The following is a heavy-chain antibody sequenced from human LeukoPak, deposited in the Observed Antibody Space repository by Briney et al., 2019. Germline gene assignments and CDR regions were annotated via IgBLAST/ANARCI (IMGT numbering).Heavy chain of an antibody. CDR2: MNPNSGNT. V-gene: IGHV1-8*01. CDR3: ARGFPGYSSGWYRRFFLGWFDP. J-gene: IGHJ5*02. CDR1: GHTFTSYD. D-gene: IGHD6-19*01. Sequence: ASVKVSCKASGHTFTSYDINWVRQATGQGLEWMGWMNPNSGNTGYAQKFQGRVTMTRNTSISTAYMELSSLRSEDTAVYYCARGFPGYSSGWYRRFFLGWFDPWGQGTLVTVSS.